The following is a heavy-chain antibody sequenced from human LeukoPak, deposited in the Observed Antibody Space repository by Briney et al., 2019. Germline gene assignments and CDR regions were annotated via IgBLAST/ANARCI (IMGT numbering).Heavy chain of an antibody. CDR2: ISAYNGNT. J-gene: IGHJ6*02. V-gene: IGHV1-18*01. CDR1: GYTFTSYG. D-gene: IGHD2-2*01. CDR3: ARGPYRSSTSCYDPPGWYYGMDV. Sequence: ASVKVSCKASGYTFTSYGISWVRQAPGQGLEWMGWISAYNGNTNYAQKLQGRVTMTTDTSTSTAYMELRSLRSDDTAVYYCARGPYRSSTSCYDPPGWYYGMDVWGQGTTVTVSS.